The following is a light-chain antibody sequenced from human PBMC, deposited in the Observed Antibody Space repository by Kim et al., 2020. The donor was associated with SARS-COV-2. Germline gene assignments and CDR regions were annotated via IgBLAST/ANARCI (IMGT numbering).Light chain of an antibody. V-gene: IGKV1-39*01. CDR1: QSISRH. J-gene: IGKJ1*01. CDR2: GAS. CDR3: QQSYSSPPT. Sequence: ASIGARVTITCRASQSISRHFNWYQKRPGEAPKLLIYGASNLQSGVPSRFSGSGSGTDFTLTISSLQPEDFATYYCQQSYSSPPTFGQGTKVDIK.